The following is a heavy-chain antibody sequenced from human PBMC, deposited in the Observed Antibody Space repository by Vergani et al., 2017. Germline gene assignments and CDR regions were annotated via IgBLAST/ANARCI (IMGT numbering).Heavy chain of an antibody. V-gene: IGHV5-51*01. CDR2: IYPGDSDT. CDR1: GYSFTSYW. D-gene: IGHD6-13*01. Sequence: EVQLVQSGAEVKKPGESLKISCKGSGYSFTSYWIGWVRQMPGKGLEWMGIIYPGDSDTRYSPSFQGQVTISADNSISTAYLQWSSLKASDTAMYYCARTRATAAAGNSYYYYGMDVWGQGTTVTVSS. J-gene: IGHJ6*02. CDR3: ARTRATAAAGNSYYYYGMDV.